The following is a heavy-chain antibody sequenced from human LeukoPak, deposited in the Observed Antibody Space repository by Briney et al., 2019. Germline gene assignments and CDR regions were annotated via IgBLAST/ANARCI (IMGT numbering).Heavy chain of an antibody. V-gene: IGHV3-53*01. J-gene: IGHJ4*02. CDR1: GFTFSSYW. CDR2: IYSGGST. CDR3: ARDLRGAAASY. D-gene: IGHD6-13*01. Sequence: GGSLRLSCAASGFTFSSYWMSWVRQAPGKGLEWVSVIYSGGSTYYADSVKGRFTISRDNSKNTLYLQMNSLRAEDTAVYYCARDLRGAAASYWGQGTLVTVSS.